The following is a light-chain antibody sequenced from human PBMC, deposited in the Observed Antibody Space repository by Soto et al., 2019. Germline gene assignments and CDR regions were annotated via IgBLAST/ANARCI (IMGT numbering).Light chain of an antibody. Sequence: DIQMTQSPSSLSASVGDRVTITCRASQSISSYLNWYQQKPGKAPKLLIYAASSLESGVPSRFSGSGSRTNKTLTISSLQAEDFATNFCQQIYSTPPYTFGQGTKQEIK. CDR3: QQIYSTPPYT. J-gene: IGKJ2*01. CDR2: AAS. V-gene: IGKV1-39*01. CDR1: QSISSY.